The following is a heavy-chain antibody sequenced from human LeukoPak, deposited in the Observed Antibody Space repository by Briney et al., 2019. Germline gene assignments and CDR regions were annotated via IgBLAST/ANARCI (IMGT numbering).Heavy chain of an antibody. V-gene: IGHV4-59*08. Sequence: SETLSLTCTVSGGSISSYYWSWIRQPPGKGLEWIGYIYYSGSTNYNPSLKSRVTISVDTSKNQFSLKLSSVTAADTAVYYCAGQWLVYNWFDPWGQGTLVTVSS. CDR1: GGSISSYY. CDR3: AGQWLVYNWFDP. D-gene: IGHD6-19*01. J-gene: IGHJ5*02. CDR2: IYYSGST.